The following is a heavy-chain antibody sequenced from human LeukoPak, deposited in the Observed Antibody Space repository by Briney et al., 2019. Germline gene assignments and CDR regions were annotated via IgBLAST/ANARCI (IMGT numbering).Heavy chain of an antibody. Sequence: LSGGSLRLSCAASGITFSTSGMHSVRQAPGKGLEWVAFIWSDGSNKYHADSVKGRITISRDNSKDTLYLQMNSLRAEDTAVYYCARDKGTTCIDNWGQGALVTVSS. J-gene: IGHJ4*02. V-gene: IGHV3-33*01. CDR1: GITFSTSG. CDR2: IWSDGSNK. D-gene: IGHD4-17*01. CDR3: ARDKGTTCIDN.